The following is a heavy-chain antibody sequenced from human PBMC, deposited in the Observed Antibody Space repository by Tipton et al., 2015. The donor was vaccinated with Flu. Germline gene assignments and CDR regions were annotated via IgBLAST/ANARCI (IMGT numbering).Heavy chain of an antibody. CDR2: ISSYNGNT. CDR1: GYTFTSYG. J-gene: IGHJ4*02. Sequence: QLVQSGAEVKKPGASVKVSCKASGYTFTSYGIIWVRQAPGQGLEWMGWISSYNGNTNYAQKFQGRVTMTTDTSTSTAYMELRSLRSDDTAVYYCTRAFFDTSGFRRDYWGQGTLATVSS. CDR3: TRAFFDTSGFRRDY. V-gene: IGHV1-18*01. D-gene: IGHD3-22*01.